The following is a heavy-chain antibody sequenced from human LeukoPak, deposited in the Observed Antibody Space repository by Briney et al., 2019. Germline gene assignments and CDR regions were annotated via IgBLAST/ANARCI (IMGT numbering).Heavy chain of an antibody. D-gene: IGHD3-16*01. V-gene: IGHV3-74*01. CDR3: ARELPRIGGQTDASDI. J-gene: IGHJ3*02. CDR2: SKNDGSST. Sequence: GGSLRLSCAVSGFTSSGDWMHWVRQAPGKGLVWVSRSKNDGSSTSYADSVKGRFTISRDNAKNTLYLQMNSLRAEDTAVYYCARELPRIGGQTDASDIWGQGTMVTVS. CDR1: GFTSSGDW.